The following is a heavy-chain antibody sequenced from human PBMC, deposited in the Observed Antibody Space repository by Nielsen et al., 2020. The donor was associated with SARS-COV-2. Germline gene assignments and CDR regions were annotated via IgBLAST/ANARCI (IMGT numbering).Heavy chain of an antibody. Sequence: RQAPGKGLEWVSYISSSSSYTNYADSVKGRFTISRDNAKNSLYLQMNSLRAEDTAVYYCARGGGYYDFWSGYYNFDYWGQGTLVTVSS. CDR3: ARGGGYYDFWSGYYNFDY. J-gene: IGHJ4*02. D-gene: IGHD3-3*01. CDR2: ISSSSSYT. V-gene: IGHV3-11*05.